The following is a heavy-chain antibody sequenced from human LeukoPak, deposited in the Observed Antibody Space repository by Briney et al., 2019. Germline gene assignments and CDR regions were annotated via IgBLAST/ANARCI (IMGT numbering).Heavy chain of an antibody. V-gene: IGHV4-4*07. D-gene: IGHD2-15*01. J-gene: IGHJ3*01. Sequence: GSLRLSCAASGFTFSSYWMSWVRQAPGKGLEWIGRIYTSGSTNYNPSLKSRVTISVDTSKNQFSLRLSSVTAADTAVYYCAREEGAGGGPFDVWGRGTMVTVSS. CDR1: GFTFSSYW. CDR2: IYTSGST. CDR3: AREEGAGGGPFDV.